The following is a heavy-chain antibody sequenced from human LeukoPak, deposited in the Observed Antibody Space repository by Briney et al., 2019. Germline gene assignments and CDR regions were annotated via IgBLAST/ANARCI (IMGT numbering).Heavy chain of an antibody. D-gene: IGHD3-10*01. CDR1: GFTFSSYW. CDR3: ARYGSGSYWPPLDY. Sequence: GGSLRLSCAASGFTFSSYWMSWVRQAPGKGLEWVANIKQDGSEKYYVDSVKGRFTISRDNAKNSLYLQMNSLRAEDTAVYYCARYGSGSYWPPLDYWGQGTLVTVSS. V-gene: IGHV3-7*01. J-gene: IGHJ4*02. CDR2: IKQDGSEK.